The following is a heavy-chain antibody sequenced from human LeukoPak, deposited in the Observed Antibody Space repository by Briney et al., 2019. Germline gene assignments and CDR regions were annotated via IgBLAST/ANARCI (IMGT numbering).Heavy chain of an antibody. CDR3: AGYYGSGQWDN. CDR2: TYNSGSS. V-gene: IGHV4-59*12. D-gene: IGHD3-10*01. Sequence: SETLSLTCTVSGGSISSYYWSWVRQHPGKGLEWIGYTYNSGSSSYSPSFKSRVTISTAPPRTQFFLRLTSVTAADTAVNYYAGYYGSGQWDNWGQGTLVTVSS. CDR1: GGSISSYY. J-gene: IGHJ4*02.